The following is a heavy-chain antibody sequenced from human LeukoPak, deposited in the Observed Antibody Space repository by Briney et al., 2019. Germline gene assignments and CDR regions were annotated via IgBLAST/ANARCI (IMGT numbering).Heavy chain of an antibody. CDR2: IIPILGTA. Sequence: PLASVTVSCKASGGTFSSYAFSWMRQAPGQGLEWMGGIIPILGTANYAQKYQGRVTITTDESTSTAYMELSSLRSEDTAVDYCARTSSSGYYLSWFDPWGQGTLVTVSS. CDR1: GGTFSSYA. D-gene: IGHD3-22*01. J-gene: IGHJ5*02. CDR3: ARTSSSGYYLSWFDP. V-gene: IGHV1-69*05.